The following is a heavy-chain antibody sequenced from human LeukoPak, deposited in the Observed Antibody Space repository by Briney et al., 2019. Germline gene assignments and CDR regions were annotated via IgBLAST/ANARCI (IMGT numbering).Heavy chain of an antibody. J-gene: IGHJ4*02. CDR3: AKLAKYFYGSETYFFFEH. CDR1: GFTFTSYW. Sequence: GGSLRLSCAASGFTFTSYWMSWVRQAPGKGLEWVANIKQDGNEKYYVDSVKGRFTISRDNAKNSLFLQMNSLRVEDTAVYYCAKLAKYFYGSETYFFFEHWGQGTPVTASS. D-gene: IGHD3-10*01. V-gene: IGHV3-7*01. CDR2: IKQDGNEK.